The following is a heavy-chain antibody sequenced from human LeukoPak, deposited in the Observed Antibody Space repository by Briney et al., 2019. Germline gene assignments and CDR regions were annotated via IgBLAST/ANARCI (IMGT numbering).Heavy chain of an antibody. J-gene: IGHJ4*02. CDR3: ARSLYSSSWYGSDY. CDR1: GFTFDDYG. CDR2: INWNGGST. V-gene: IGHV3-20*04. D-gene: IGHD6-13*01. Sequence: PGGSPRLSCAASGFTFDDYGMSWVRQAPGKGLEWVSGINWNGGSTGYADSVKGRFTISRDNAKNSLYLQMNSLRAEDTALYYCARSLYSSSWYGSDYWGQGTLVTVSS.